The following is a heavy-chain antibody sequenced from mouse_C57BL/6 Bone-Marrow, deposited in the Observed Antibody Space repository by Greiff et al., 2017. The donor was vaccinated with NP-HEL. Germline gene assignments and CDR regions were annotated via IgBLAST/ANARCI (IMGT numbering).Heavy chain of an antibody. V-gene: IGHV14-4*01. D-gene: IGHD2-2*01. J-gene: IGHJ3*01. Sequence: VQLKQSGAELVRPGASVKLSCTASGFNIKDDYMHWVKQRPEQGLEWIGWIDPENGDTEYASKFQGKATITADTSSNTAYRQLSSLTSEDTAVYYCTSLYGYDDEAYWGQGTLVTVSA. CDR3: TSLYGYDDEAY. CDR1: GFNIKDDY. CDR2: IDPENGDT.